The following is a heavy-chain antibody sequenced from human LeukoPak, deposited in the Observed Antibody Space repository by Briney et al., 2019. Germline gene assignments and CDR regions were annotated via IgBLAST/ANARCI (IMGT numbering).Heavy chain of an antibody. CDR1: GGSISSYC. CDR3: ARDYYDSSGYYEQYAFDI. J-gene: IGHJ3*02. Sequence: SETLSLTCTVSGGSISSYCWSWIRQPPGKGLEWIGYIYYSGSTNYNPSLKSRVTISVDTSKNQFSLKLSSVTAADTAVYYCARDYYDSSGYYEQYAFDIWGQGTMVTASS. V-gene: IGHV4-59*01. D-gene: IGHD3-22*01. CDR2: IYYSGST.